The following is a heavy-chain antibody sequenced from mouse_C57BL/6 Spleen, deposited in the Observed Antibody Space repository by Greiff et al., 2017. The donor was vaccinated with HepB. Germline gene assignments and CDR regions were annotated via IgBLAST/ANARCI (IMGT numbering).Heavy chain of an antibody. J-gene: IGHJ3*01. V-gene: IGHV1-26*01. CDR3: AREDLTGTAY. Sequence: EVQLQQSGPELVKPGASVKISCKASGYTFTDYYMNWVKQSHGKSLEWIGDINPNNGGTSYNQKFKGKATLTVDKSSSTAYMELRSLTSEDSAVYYCAREDLTGTAYWGQGTLVTVSA. CDR2: INPNNGGT. CDR1: GYTFTDYY. D-gene: IGHD4-1*01.